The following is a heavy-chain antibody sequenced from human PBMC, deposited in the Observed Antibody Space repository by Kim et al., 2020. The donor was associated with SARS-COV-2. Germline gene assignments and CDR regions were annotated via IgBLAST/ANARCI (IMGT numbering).Heavy chain of an antibody. Sequence: SVKVSCMASGGTFSSYAISWVRQAPGQGLEWMGGIIPIFGTSIYAQRFQGRVTITADESTITVYMELNTLRSEDTAVYYCARGWGDSVYYFDYWGQGTLVTVSS. J-gene: IGHJ4*02. CDR3: ARGWGDSVYYFDY. D-gene: IGHD2-21*02. CDR1: GGTFSSYA. CDR2: IIPIFGTS. V-gene: IGHV1-69*13.